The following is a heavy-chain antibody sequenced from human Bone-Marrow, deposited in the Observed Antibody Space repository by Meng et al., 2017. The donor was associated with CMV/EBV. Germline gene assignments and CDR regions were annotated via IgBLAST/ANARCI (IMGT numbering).Heavy chain of an antibody. CDR2: ISSSSSYI. CDR3: ARGVYQAAAGSSGFDY. V-gene: IGHV3-21*01. J-gene: IGHJ4*02. CDR1: GFTFSSYS. D-gene: IGHD6-13*01. Sequence: GGSLRLSCAASGFTFSSYSMNWVRQAPGKGLEWVSSISSSSSYIYYADSVKGRFTFSRDNAKNSLYLQMNSLRAEDTAVYYCARGVYQAAAGSSGFDYWGQGTLVTVSS.